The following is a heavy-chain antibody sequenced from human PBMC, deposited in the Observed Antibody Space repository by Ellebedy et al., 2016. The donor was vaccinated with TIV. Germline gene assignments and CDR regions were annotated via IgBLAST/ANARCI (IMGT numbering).Heavy chain of an antibody. CDR1: GFPFSYYA. D-gene: IGHD6-13*01. Sequence: GESLKISCAASGFPFSYYALHWVRQAPGKGLEWVAVISDDGTSEHYGDSVKGRFTISRDNSKNTLYMQMNSLRVEDTAVYYCAVSRCAAAGLYYFDFWGQGTLVTVSS. J-gene: IGHJ4*02. CDR2: ISDDGTSE. V-gene: IGHV3-30-3*01. CDR3: AVSRCAAAGLYYFDF.